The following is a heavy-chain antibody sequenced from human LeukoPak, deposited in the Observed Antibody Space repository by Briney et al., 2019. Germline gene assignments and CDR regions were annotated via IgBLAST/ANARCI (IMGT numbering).Heavy chain of an antibody. V-gene: IGHV3-53*01. CDR3: ARAFGYFDSSGPLDY. Sequence: GGSLRLSCAASGFTVSSNYTSWVRQAPGKGLEWVSVIYSGGSTYYADSVKGRFTISRDNSKDTLYLEMNTLRAEDTAVYYCARAFGYFDSSGPLDYWGQGTLVTVSS. CDR1: GFTVSSNY. CDR2: IYSGGST. J-gene: IGHJ4*02. D-gene: IGHD3-22*01.